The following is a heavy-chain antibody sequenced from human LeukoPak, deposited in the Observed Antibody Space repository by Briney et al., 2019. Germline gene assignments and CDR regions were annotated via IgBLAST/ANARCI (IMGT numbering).Heavy chain of an antibody. V-gene: IGHV4-59*01. Sequence: SETLSLTCTVSGGSLSSYYWSWLRQPPGKGLEWIGCIYYSGSTNYNPSLTSRVTISVDTSKNQFSLKLSSVTAADTAVYYCARGGSGSGMDVWGKGTTVTVSS. CDR3: ARGGSGSGMDV. CDR1: GGSLSSYY. J-gene: IGHJ6*04. D-gene: IGHD6-19*01. CDR2: IYYSGST.